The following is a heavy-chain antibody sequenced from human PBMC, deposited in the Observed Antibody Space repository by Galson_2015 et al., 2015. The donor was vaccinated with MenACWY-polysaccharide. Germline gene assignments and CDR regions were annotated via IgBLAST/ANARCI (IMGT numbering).Heavy chain of an antibody. CDR1: GFTFSDYW. V-gene: IGHV3-74*01. CDR3: TRDASAWELPIDS. D-gene: IGHD1-26*01. Sequence: SLRLSCAASGFTFSDYWMHWVRHAPGKGLVWVSHINSDGSSTNYAGSVKGRFTISRDNAKGTLYLQLTNLRAEDTAVYYCTRDASAWELPIDSWGQGTLVTVSS. CDR2: INSDGSST. J-gene: IGHJ4*02.